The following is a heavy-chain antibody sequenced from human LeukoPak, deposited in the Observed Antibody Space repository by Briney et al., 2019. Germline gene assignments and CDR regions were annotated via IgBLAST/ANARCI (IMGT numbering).Heavy chain of an antibody. V-gene: IGHV4-39*01. CDR1: GGPISSSSYY. D-gene: IGHD3-3*01. J-gene: IGHJ5*02. CDR2: IYYSGST. Sequence: SETLSLTCTVSGGPISSSSYYWGWIRQPPGKGLEWIGSIYYSGSTYYNPSLKSRVTISVDTSKNQFSLKLSSVTAADTAVYYCASWSGYYSGWFDPWGQGTLVTVSS. CDR3: ASWSGYYSGWFDP.